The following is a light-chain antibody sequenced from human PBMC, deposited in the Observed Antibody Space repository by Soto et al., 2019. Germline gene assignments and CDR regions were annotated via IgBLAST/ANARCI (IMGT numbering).Light chain of an antibody. CDR3: AAWDDSLSGSYV. CDR2: RNN. V-gene: IGLV1-47*01. CDR1: SSNIGSNY. Sequence: QSVLTQPPSASGTPGQRVTISCSGSSSNIGSNYVYWYQQLPGTAPKLLICRNNQRPSGVPDRFSGSKSGTSASLAISGLRSEDEADYYCAAWDDSLSGSYVFGTGTKLTVL. J-gene: IGLJ1*01.